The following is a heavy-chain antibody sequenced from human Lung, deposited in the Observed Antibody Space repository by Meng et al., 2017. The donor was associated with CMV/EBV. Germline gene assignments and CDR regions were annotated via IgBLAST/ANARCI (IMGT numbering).Heavy chain of an antibody. J-gene: IGHJ4*02. CDR3: ARGADTPMVLPPDF. V-gene: IGHV3-66*02. CDR2: IYGSGTT. Sequence: GGSLRSXXAASGFTVSRNSMGWVRQAPGKGLEWVSVIYGSGTTNYPDFVKGRFTISRDNSRNTVYLQMNSLRAEDTAVYFCARGADTPMVLPPDFWGQGTXVTVSS. CDR1: GFTVSRNS. D-gene: IGHD5-18*01.